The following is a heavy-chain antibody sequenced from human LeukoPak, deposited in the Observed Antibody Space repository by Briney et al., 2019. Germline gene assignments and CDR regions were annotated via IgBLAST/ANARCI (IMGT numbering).Heavy chain of an antibody. Sequence: SETLSLTCAVYGGSFSGYYWSWIRQPPGKGLEWIGEINHSGSTNYNPSLKSRVTISVDTSKNQFSLKLSSVTAADTAVYYCARGIVVVPAAIIRDSPYGMDVWGQGTTVTVSS. CDR2: INHSGST. CDR3: ARGIVVVPAAIIRDSPYGMDV. CDR1: GGSFSGYY. V-gene: IGHV4-34*01. D-gene: IGHD2-2*01. J-gene: IGHJ6*02.